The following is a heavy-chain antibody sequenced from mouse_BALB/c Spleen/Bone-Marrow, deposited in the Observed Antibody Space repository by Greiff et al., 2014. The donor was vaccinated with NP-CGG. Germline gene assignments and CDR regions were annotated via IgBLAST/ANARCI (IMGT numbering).Heavy chain of an antibody. CDR2: IDPANGNT. J-gene: IGHJ2*01. CDR1: GFNIKDTY. Sequence: VQLQQPGAEPVKPGASVKLSCTASGFNIKDTYMHWVKQRPEQGLEWIGRIDPANGNTKYDPKFQGKATITADTSSNTAYLQLSSLTSEDTAVYYCVRGHGCYVGYYFDNWGQGTTLTVSS. CDR3: VRGHGCYVGYYFDN. D-gene: IGHD2-3*01. V-gene: IGHV14-3*02.